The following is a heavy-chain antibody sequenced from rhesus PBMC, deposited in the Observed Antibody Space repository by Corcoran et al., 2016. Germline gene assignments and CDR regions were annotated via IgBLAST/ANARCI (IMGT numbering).Heavy chain of an antibody. CDR2: LRHKAKGGTA. J-gene: IGHJ4*01. V-gene: IGHV3-116*01. CDR1: GVTFSDHY. CDR3: TSPFLFVY. Sequence: SCAAAGVTFSDHYREGFRQDPGRGPEWVGLLRHKAKGGTAEYAASVKGRLTISRYYSKNVTYLQMNSLKTEDTAVYYCTSPFLFVYWGQGVLVTVSS.